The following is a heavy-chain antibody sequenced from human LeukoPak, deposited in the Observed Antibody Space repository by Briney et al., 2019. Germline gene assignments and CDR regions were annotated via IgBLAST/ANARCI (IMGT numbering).Heavy chain of an antibody. CDR1: GFTFGDYA. Sequence: PGRSLRLSCTASGFTFGDYAMSWFRQAPGKGLEWVGFIRSKAYGGTTEYAASVKGRFTISRDDSKSIAYLQMNSLRAEDTAVYYCAALGAMIVVQMDVWGQGTTVTVSS. V-gene: IGHV3-49*03. D-gene: IGHD3-22*01. CDR3: AALGAMIVVQMDV. J-gene: IGHJ6*02. CDR2: IRSKAYGGTT.